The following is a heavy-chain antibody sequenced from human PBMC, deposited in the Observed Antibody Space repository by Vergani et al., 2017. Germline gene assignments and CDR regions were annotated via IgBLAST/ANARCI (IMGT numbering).Heavy chain of an antibody. Sequence: QVQLVESGGGVVQPGRSLRLSCAASGFTFNQYGMHWVRQAPGKGLEWVAVTWYDGNNKQYADSVKGRFTISRYNSKSTMYLQMNTLRDDDTGVYYCARYLRLLYYRCDPWGQGTLVTVSS. CDR2: TWYDGNNK. D-gene: IGHD3-22*01. CDR3: ARYLRLLYYRCDP. CDR1: GFTFNQYG. V-gene: IGHV3-33*01. J-gene: IGHJ5*02.